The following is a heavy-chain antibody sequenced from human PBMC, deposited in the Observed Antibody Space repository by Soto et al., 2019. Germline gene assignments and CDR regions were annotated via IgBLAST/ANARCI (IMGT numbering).Heavy chain of an antibody. CDR3: ASRTIFGVVKAARY. CDR2: INHSGST. D-gene: IGHD3-3*01. CDR1: GGSFSGYX. Sequence: SETLSLTCAVYGGSFSGYXWSWIRQPPGKGLEWIGEINHSGSTNYNPSLKSRVTISVDTSKNQFSLKLSSVTAADTAVYYCASRTIFGVVKAARYWGQGTLVTVSS. J-gene: IGHJ4*02. V-gene: IGHV4-34*01.